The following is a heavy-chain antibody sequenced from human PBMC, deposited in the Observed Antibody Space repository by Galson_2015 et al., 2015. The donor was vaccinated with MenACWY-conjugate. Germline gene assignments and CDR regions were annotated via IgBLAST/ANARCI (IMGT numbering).Heavy chain of an antibody. D-gene: IGHD3-10*01. Sequence: SVKVSCKASGYTFANYRIHWVRQAPGQGLAWMGWISPYNGQTYYGQHFRGRVTMTTDTSTSTVYMELRSLRFDDTAMYYCARDLVRGVIAPLNYWGQGSLVTVSS. CDR3: ARDLVRGVIAPLNY. CDR1: GYTFANYR. J-gene: IGHJ4*02. CDR2: ISPYNGQT. V-gene: IGHV1-18*01.